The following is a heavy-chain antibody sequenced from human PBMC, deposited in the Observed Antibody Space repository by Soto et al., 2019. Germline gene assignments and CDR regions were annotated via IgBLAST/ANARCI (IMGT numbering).Heavy chain of an antibody. CDR3: ARGKSPLDYGDYAFYYGMDV. CDR1: GGTFSSYA. J-gene: IGHJ6*02. V-gene: IGHV1-69*01. Sequence: QVQLVQSGAEVKKPGSSVKVSCKASGGTFSSYAISWVRRAPGQGLEWMGGIIPIFGTANYAQKFQGRVTITADESTSTAYMELSSLRSEDTAVYYCARGKSPLDYGDYAFYYGMDVWGQGTTVTVSS. CDR2: IIPIFGTA. D-gene: IGHD4-17*01.